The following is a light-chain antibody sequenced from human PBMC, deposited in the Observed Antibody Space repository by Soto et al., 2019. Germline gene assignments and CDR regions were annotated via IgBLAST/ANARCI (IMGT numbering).Light chain of an antibody. CDR3: QQYNSYSWT. CDR1: QTISSW. J-gene: IGKJ1*01. Sequence: DIPMTQSPSTLSGSGGERVTLTCRASQTISSWLAWYQQKPGKAPKLLIYKASTLKSGVPSRFSGSGSGTEFTLTISSLQPDDFATYYCQQYNSYSWTFGQGTKVDIK. V-gene: IGKV1-5*03. CDR2: KAS.